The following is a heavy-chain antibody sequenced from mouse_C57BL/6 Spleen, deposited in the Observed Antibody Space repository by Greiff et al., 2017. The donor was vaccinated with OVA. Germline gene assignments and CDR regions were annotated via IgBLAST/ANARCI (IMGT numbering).Heavy chain of an antibody. J-gene: IGHJ2*01. CDR2: INYDGSST. V-gene: IGHV5-16*01. D-gene: IGHD1-2*01. CDR1: GFTFSDYY. CDR3: AREDYGVDY. Sequence: DVQLVESEGALVQPGSSMKLSCTASGFTFSDYYMAWVRQVPEKGLEWVANINYDGSSTYYLDSLKSRFIISRDNAKNILYLQMSSLKSEDTATYYCAREDYGVDYWGQGTTLTVSS.